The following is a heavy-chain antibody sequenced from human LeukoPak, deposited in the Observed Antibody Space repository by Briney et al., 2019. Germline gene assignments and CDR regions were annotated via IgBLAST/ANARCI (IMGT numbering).Heavy chain of an antibody. D-gene: IGHD3-22*01. V-gene: IGHV4-31*11. Sequence: SETLSLTCAVSGGSFSSGGYCWSCIRQHPGKGREWIVYIYYSGSTYYNPSLKSRVTISVATSKNQFSLKLSYVTAADTAVYYCARDVYSGYYYDSSGYYSLGYWGQGTLVTVSS. J-gene: IGHJ4*02. CDR3: ARDVYSGYYYDSSGYYSLGY. CDR2: IYYSGST. CDR1: GGSFSSGGYC.